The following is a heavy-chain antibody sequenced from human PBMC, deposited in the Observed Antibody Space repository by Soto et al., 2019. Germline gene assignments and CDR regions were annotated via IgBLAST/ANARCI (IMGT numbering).Heavy chain of an antibody. CDR3: ARNVYLDAFDI. J-gene: IGHJ3*02. CDR2: INHSGST. Sequence: ESLKISCAASGFTFSSYAMSWIRQPPGKGLEWIGEINHSGSTNYNPSLKSRVTISVDTSKNQFSLKLGSVTAADTAVYYCARNVYLDAFDIWGQGTMVTVSS. D-gene: IGHD2-2*02. CDR1: GFTFSSYA. V-gene: IGHV4-34*01.